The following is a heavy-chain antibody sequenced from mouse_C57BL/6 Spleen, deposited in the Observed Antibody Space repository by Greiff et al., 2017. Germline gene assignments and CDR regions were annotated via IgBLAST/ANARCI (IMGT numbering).Heavy chain of an antibody. Sequence: VQLKESGPELVKPGDSVKISCKASGYSFTGYFMNWVMQSHGKSLEWIGRINPYNGDTFYNQKFKGKATLTVDKSSSPAHMELRSLTSEDSAVYYCARHYGNPAWFAYWGQGTLVTVSA. CDR3: ARHYGNPAWFAY. CDR1: GYSFTGYF. D-gene: IGHD2-1*01. V-gene: IGHV1-20*01. J-gene: IGHJ3*01. CDR2: INPYNGDT.